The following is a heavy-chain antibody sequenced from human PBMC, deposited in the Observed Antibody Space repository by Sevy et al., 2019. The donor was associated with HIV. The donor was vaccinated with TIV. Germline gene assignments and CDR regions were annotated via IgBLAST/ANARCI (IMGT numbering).Heavy chain of an antibody. CDR2: FDPEDGET. CDR1: GYTLTELS. CDR3: ATVPPDLSPRLWPYYFDY. Sequence: ASVKVSCKVSGYTLTELSMHWVRQAPGKGLEWMGGFDPEDGETIYAQKFQGRVTMTEDTSTDTAYMELSSLRSEDTAVYYCATVPPDLSPRLWPYYFDYWGQGTLVTVSS. V-gene: IGHV1-24*01. D-gene: IGHD3-16*01. J-gene: IGHJ4*02.